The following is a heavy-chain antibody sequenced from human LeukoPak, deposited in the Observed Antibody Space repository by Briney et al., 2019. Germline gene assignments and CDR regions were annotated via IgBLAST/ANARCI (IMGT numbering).Heavy chain of an antibody. CDR3: ARDVYSRGWPGLFDS. V-gene: IGHV4-61*02. CDR1: GASISSGSYY. J-gene: IGHJ4*02. Sequence: SETLSLTCTVSGASISSGSYYWSWIRQPAGKGLEWIGRIYTSGSTNYNPSLKSRVTISVDTSKNQFSLKLSSVTAADTAVYYCARDVYSRGWPGLFDSWGQGTLVTVSS. D-gene: IGHD6-19*01. CDR2: IYTSGST.